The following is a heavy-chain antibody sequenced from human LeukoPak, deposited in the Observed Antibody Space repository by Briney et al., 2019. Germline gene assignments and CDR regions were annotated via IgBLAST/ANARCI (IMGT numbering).Heavy chain of an antibody. CDR1: GFTFDDYA. CDR2: ICGDGGST. Sequence: GGSLRLSCAASGFTFDDYAMHWVRQAPGTGLEWVSLICGDGGSTYYADSVKGRFTISRDNSKNSLYLQMNSLRTEDTALYYCAKAGGRMEPRVWFDYWGQGTLVTVSS. CDR3: AKAGGRMEPRVWFDY. V-gene: IGHV3-43*02. J-gene: IGHJ4*02. D-gene: IGHD3-16*01.